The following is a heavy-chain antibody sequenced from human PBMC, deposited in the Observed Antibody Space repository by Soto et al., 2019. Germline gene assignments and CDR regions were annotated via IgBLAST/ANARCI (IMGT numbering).Heavy chain of an antibody. CDR3: ARERGYSYGYDAFDI. CDR1: GSTFATLY. Sequence: GASVKVSCKASGSTFATLYMHWVRQAPGQGLEWMGIINPSGGSTSYAQKFQGRVTMTRDTSTSTVYMELSSLRSEDTAVYYCARERGYSYGYDAFDIWGQGTMVTVSS. CDR2: INPSGGST. J-gene: IGHJ3*02. D-gene: IGHD5-18*01. V-gene: IGHV1-46*01.